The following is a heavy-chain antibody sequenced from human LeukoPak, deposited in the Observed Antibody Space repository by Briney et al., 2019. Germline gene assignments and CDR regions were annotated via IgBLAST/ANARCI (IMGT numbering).Heavy chain of an antibody. V-gene: IGHV1-2*06. CDR2: INPNSGGT. Sequence: ASVKVSCKASGYTFTCYYMHWVRQAPGQGLEWMGRINPNSGGTNYAQKFQGRVTMTRDTSISTAYMELSRLRSDDTAVYYCAREAGDYYENYFDYWGQGTLVTVSS. D-gene: IGHD3-22*01. J-gene: IGHJ4*02. CDR3: AREAGDYYENYFDY. CDR1: GYTFTCYY.